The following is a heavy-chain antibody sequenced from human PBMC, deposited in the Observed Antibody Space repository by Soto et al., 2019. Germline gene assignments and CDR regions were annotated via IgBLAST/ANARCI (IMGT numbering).Heavy chain of an antibody. J-gene: IGHJ5*02. CDR3: AXGDSDCSSTSCLSWFDP. Sequence: GASVKVSCKASGYTFTGYYMHWVRQAPGQGLEWMGWINPNSGGTNYAQKFQGRVTMTRDTSISTAYMELSRLRSDDTAVYYCAXGDSDCSSTSCLSWFDPWGQGTLVTVSS. D-gene: IGHD2-2*01. CDR1: GYTFTGYY. V-gene: IGHV1-2*02. CDR2: INPNSGGT.